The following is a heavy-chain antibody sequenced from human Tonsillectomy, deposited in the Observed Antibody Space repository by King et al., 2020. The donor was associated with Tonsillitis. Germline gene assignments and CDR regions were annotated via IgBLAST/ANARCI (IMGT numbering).Heavy chain of an antibody. J-gene: IGHJ1*01. D-gene: IGHD4-17*01. CDR2: IYSGGSST. CDR3: AKXXXXXTXXSAEYXXH. Sequence: VQLVESGGGLVQPGGSLRXSCAASXFTFSSYAMSXVRQAPGKGLEWVSVIYSGGSSTYYADSVKGRFTISRDNSKNTLYLQMNSLRAEDTAAYYCAKXXXXXTXXSAEYXXHWXXGTLVTVXX. V-gene: IGHV3-23*03. CDR1: XFTFSSYA.